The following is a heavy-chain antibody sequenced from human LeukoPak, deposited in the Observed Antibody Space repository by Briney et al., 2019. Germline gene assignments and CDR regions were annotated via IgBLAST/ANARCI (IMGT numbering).Heavy chain of an antibody. CDR3: AKAGHCSSTSCYTGIDY. V-gene: IGHV3-23*01. CDR2: ISGSGGST. CDR1: GFTFSSYA. J-gene: IGHJ4*02. Sequence: PGGSLRLSCAASGFTFSSYAMSWVRQAPGKGLEWVSAISGSGGSTYYADSVKGRFTISRDNFKNTLYLQMNSLRAEDTAVYYCAKAGHCSSTSCYTGIDYWGQGTLVTVSS. D-gene: IGHD2-2*02.